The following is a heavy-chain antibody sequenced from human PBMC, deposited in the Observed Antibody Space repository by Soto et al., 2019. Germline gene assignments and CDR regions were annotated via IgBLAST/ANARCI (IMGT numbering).Heavy chain of an antibody. CDR1: GGTFSSYA. V-gene: IGHV1-69*13. CDR3: ASPSSTVVTPYYYYGMDA. J-gene: IGHJ6*02. D-gene: IGHD4-17*01. Sequence: GASVKVSCKASGGTFSSYAISWVRQAPGQGLEWMGGIIPIFGTANYAQKFQGRVTITADESTSTAYMELSSLRSEDTAVYYCASPSSTVVTPYYYYGMDAWGQGTTVTVSS. CDR2: IIPIFGTA.